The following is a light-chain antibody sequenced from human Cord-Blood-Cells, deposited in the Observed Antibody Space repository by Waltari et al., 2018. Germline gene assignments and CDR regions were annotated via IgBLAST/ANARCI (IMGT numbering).Light chain of an antibody. V-gene: IGKV3-15*01. J-gene: IGKJ1*01. CDR1: QSVSSN. CDR3: QQYNNWPRT. CDR2: GAS. Sequence: EIVMTQSPATLPVSPGERATLSCRPSQSVSSNLAWYQQKPGQAPRLLIYGASPRATGIPARFSGSGSGTEFTLTISSLQSEEFAVYYWQQYNNWPRTFGQGTKVEIK.